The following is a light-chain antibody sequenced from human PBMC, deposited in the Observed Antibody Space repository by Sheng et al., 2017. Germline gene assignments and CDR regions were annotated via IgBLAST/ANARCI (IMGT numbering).Light chain of an antibody. Sequence: QSVLTQPPSVSAAPGQKVTISCSGSSSNIGANYVAWYVQFPGTAPKLLIYDTNRRPSQIPDRFSGSKSGTSATLEIFGLQFGDEADYYCATWDSSLSAGVFGTGTWVTVL. V-gene: IGLV1-51*01. J-gene: IGLJ1*01. CDR2: DTN. CDR3: ATWDSSLSAGV. CDR1: SSNIGANY.